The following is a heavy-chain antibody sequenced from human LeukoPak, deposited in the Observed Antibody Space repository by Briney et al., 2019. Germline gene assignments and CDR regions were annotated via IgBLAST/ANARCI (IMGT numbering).Heavy chain of an antibody. J-gene: IGHJ6*02. V-gene: IGHV3-23*01. CDR2: ISGSGGST. CDR3: AKAIYSSSRMDV. Sequence: GGSLRLSCAVSGFTFSSYAMSWVRQAPGKGLEWVSAISGSGGSTYYADSVKGRFTISRDNSKNTLYLQMNSLRAEDTAVYYCAKAIYSSSRMDVWGQGTTVTVSS. CDR1: GFTFSSYA. D-gene: IGHD6-13*01.